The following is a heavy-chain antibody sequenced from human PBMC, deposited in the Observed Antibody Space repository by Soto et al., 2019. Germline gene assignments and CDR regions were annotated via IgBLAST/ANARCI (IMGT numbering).Heavy chain of an antibody. J-gene: IGHJ3*02. D-gene: IGHD3-22*01. CDR3: ARKKYYYDSSGYYLGAFDI. CDR2: ISAYNGNT. Sequence: GASVKVSCKASGYTFTSYGISWVRQAPGQGLEWMGWISAYNGNTNYAQKLQGRVTMTTDTSTSTAYMELRSLRSDDTAVYYCARKKYYYDSSGYYLGAFDIWGQGTMVTVSS. V-gene: IGHV1-18*01. CDR1: GYTFTSYG.